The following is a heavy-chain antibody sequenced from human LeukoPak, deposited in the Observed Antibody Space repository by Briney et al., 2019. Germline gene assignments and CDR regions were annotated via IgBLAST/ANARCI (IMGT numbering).Heavy chain of an antibody. V-gene: IGHV4-39*01. CDR2: IYYSGST. J-gene: IGHJ4*02. CDR3: ARHPNTSGSYYGGYFDY. D-gene: IGHD1-26*01. Sequence: SETLSLTCTVSGGSISSSSYYWGWIRQPPGKGLEWIGSIYYSGSTYYNPSLKSRVTISVDTSKNQFSLKLSSVTAADTAVYCCARHPNTSGSYYGGYFDYWGQGTLVTVSS. CDR1: GGSISSSSYY.